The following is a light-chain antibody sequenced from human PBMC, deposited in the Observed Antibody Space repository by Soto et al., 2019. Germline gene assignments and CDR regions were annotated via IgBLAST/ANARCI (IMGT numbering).Light chain of an antibody. J-gene: IGKJ4*01. CDR3: QQFGSYPLT. CDR1: QSVSNNY. CDR2: GAS. V-gene: IGKV3-20*01. Sequence: EIVLTPSPGTLSLSPVERATLSCRASQSVSNNYLAWYQQKPGQTPRFLIYGASTRATGIPDRFSGGGSGTDFTLTISRLEPEDFAVYYCQQFGSYPLTFGGGTKVDIK.